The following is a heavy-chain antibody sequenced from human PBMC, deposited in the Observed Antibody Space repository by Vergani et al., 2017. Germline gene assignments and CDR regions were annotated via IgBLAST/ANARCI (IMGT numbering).Heavy chain of an antibody. V-gene: IGHV3-7*01. CDR1: GFTFNLYW. D-gene: IGHD5-24*01. J-gene: IGHJ5*02. CDR2: LNPHGGEE. Sequence: LVESGGGLVQPGKSLRLSCAASGFTFNLYWMGWVRQAPGKGLEWVASLNPHGGEENYVDSVRGRFTISRDNANRSISLHMSRLRVEDTAVYFCVRGGLATIYNWFDPWGQGTLVTVSS. CDR3: VRGGLATIYNWFDP.